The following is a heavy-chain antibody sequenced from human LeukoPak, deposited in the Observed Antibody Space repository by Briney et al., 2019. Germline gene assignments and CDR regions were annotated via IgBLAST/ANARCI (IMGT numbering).Heavy chain of an antibody. Sequence: ASVKVSCKASGYTFTGYYMHWVRQAPGQGLEWMGWINPNSGGTNYAQKFQGRVTMTRDTSISTAYMELSRLRSDDTAVYYCARVGYCSRTSCSYNWFDPSGQGTLVTVSS. D-gene: IGHD2-2*01. CDR1: GYTFTGYY. V-gene: IGHV1-2*02. J-gene: IGHJ5*02. CDR3: ARVGYCSRTSCSYNWFDP. CDR2: INPNSGGT.